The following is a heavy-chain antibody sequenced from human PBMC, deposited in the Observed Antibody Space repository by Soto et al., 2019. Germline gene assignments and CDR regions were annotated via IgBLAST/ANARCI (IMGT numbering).Heavy chain of an antibody. CDR3: ARVPAGGHLLHHFDY. J-gene: IGHJ4*02. CDR1: GFTFSSDW. CDR2: IKQDGREK. V-gene: IGHV3-7*01. D-gene: IGHD3-10*01. Sequence: PVGSLRLSCAASGFTFSSDWMNWVREARGKGLEWVAGIKQDGREKYCVDSVEGRFTISRDNAKNSLYLQMNSLRAEDTAVYYCARVPAGGHLLHHFDYWGQATLVTVSS.